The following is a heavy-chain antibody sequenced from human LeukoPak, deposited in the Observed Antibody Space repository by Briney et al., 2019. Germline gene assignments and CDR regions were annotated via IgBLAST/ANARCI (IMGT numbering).Heavy chain of an antibody. J-gene: IGHJ3*02. CDR2: IRYDGSNK. CDR3: AKASGKRGYSGYGAFDI. CDR1: GFTFSSYG. Sequence: GGSLRLSCAASGFTFSSYGMHWVRQAPGKGLEWVAFIRYDGSNKYYADSVKGRFTISRDNSKNTLYLQMNSLRAEDTAVYYCAKASGKRGYSGYGAFDIWGQGTMVTVSS. D-gene: IGHD5-12*01. V-gene: IGHV3-30*02.